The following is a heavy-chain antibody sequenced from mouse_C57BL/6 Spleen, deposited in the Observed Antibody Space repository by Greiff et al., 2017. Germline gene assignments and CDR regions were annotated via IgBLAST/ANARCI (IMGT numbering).Heavy chain of an antibody. CDR1: GFTFSSYG. J-gene: IGHJ1*03. V-gene: IGHV5-6*01. D-gene: IGHD1-1*01. Sequence: EVQLVESGGDLVKPGGSLKLSCAASGFTFSSYGMSWVRQTPDKRLEWVATISSGGSYTYYPDSVKGRFTISRDNAKNTLYLQMSSLKSEDTAMYYCARPPITTVGATRWYFDVWGTGTTVTVSS. CDR3: ARPPITTVGATRWYFDV. CDR2: ISSGGSYT.